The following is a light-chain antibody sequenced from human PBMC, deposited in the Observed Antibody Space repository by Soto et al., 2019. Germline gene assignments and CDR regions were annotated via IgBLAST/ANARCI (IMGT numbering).Light chain of an antibody. J-gene: IGLJ2*01. Sequence: QSALTQPRSVSGSPGQSVTISCTGTSSDVGIYNYVSWYQQSPGKAPKLIIYDVTKWPSGVPDRFSGSKSGNTASLTISGLQAEDEADYYCCSYAGSYTMLFGGGTKLTVL. CDR2: DVT. CDR1: SSDVGIYNY. CDR3: CSYAGSYTML. V-gene: IGLV2-11*01.